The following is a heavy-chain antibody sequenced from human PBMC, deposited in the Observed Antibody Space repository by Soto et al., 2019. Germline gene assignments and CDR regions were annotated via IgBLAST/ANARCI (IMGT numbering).Heavy chain of an antibody. V-gene: IGHV3-11*06. CDR3: ARDAGQYKLLLDY. CDR2: ISSRSSYT. J-gene: IGHJ4*02. D-gene: IGHD2-2*01. Sequence: QVQLVESGGGLVKPGGSLRLSCAVSGFSFSDYYMIWIRQAPGKGLEMVSYISSRSSYTVYADSVKGRFTISRDNGKKSLYLQMNSLRADDTGIYYCARDAGQYKLLLDYWGQGARVTVSS. CDR1: GFSFSDYY.